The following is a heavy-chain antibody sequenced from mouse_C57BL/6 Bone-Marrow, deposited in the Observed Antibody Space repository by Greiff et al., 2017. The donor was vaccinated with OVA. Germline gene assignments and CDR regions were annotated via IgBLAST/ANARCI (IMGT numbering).Heavy chain of an antibody. CDR2: IYPSSGDT. CDR1: GYTFTSYG. D-gene: IGHD2-14*01. V-gene: IGHV1-81*01. J-gene: IGHJ3*01. Sequence: QVQLQQSGAELVRPGASVKLSCKASGYTFTSYGIRWVKQRTGQGLEWIGEIYPSSGDTNYNEKFKGKATLTADKSSSTAYMKLSSLTSEDSAVYFCASERGEYDFAYWGQGTLLTVSA. CDR3: ASERGEYDFAY.